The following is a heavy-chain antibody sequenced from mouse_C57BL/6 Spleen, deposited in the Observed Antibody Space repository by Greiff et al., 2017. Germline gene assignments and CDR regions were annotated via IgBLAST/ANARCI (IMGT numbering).Heavy chain of an antibody. J-gene: IGHJ4*01. CDR2: IDPEDGDT. CDR3: TTGGSICYDYLLSMDD. Sequence: VQLQQSGAELVRPGASVKLSCTASGFNIKDYYMHWVKQRPEQGLEWIGGIDPEDGDTEYAPKFQGKATMTADTSSNTAYLQLSSLTSEDTAFYYCTTGGSICYDYLLSMDDWGQGTSVTVSS. D-gene: IGHD2-4*01. V-gene: IGHV14-1*01. CDR1: GFNIKDYY.